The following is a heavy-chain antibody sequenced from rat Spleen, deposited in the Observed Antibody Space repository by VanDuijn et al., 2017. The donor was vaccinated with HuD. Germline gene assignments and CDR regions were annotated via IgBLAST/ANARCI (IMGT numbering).Heavy chain of an antibody. D-gene: IGHD1-2*01. V-gene: IGHV5-20*01. CDR2: INFDGSGT. CDR1: GFTFSNYD. J-gene: IGHJ3*01. CDR3: TTRPYYSSLNWFPY. Sequence: EVQLVESGGGLVQPGRSMKLSCAASGFTFSNYDLAWVRQAPAWGLEWVASINFDGSGTSYRDSVKGRFTISRDNAKSTLYLQMDSLRSEDTATYYCTTRPYYSSLNWFPYWGQGTLVTVSS.